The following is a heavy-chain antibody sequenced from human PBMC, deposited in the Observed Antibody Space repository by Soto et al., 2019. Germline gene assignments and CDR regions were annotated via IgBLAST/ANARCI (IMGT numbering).Heavy chain of an antibody. D-gene: IGHD2-15*01. CDR1: GGSISSYY. CDR3: ARRLALGAYYYYMDV. J-gene: IGHJ6*03. Sequence: SETLSLTCTVSGGSISSYYWSWIRQPPGKGLEWIGYIYYSGSTNYNPSLKSRVTISVDTSKNQFSLKLSSVTAADTAVYYCARRLALGAYYYYMDVWGKGTTVTVSS. V-gene: IGHV4-59*08. CDR2: IYYSGST.